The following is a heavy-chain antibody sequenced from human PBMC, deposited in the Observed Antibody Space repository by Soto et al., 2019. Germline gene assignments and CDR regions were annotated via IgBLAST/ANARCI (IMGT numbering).Heavy chain of an antibody. V-gene: IGHV3-30*04. CDR3: AREVVLTEWFFDN. Sequence: PGGSLRLSYATSGFTFSGYSMHWLRQAPVKGLEWVAVTSSDGATTYYADSVRGRFTVSRDNSKKTMFLQMNSLIPEDTAVYYCAREVVLTEWFFDNWSQGILVIVSS. D-gene: IGHD3-3*01. CDR2: TSSDGATT. J-gene: IGHJ4*02. CDR1: GFTFSGYS.